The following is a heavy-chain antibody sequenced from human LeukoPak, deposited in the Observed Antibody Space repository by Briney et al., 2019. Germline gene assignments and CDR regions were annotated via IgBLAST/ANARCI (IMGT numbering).Heavy chain of an antibody. CDR1: GFTFSSYG. Sequence: PGKSLRLSCAASGFTFSSYGMHWVRQAPGKGLEWVAVISYDGSNKYYADSVKGRFTISRDNSKNTLYLQMNSLRAEDTAVYYCAKDNSDTAMGSIDYWGQGTLVTVSS. CDR2: ISYDGSNK. J-gene: IGHJ4*02. V-gene: IGHV3-30*18. CDR3: AKDNSDTAMGSIDY. D-gene: IGHD5-18*01.